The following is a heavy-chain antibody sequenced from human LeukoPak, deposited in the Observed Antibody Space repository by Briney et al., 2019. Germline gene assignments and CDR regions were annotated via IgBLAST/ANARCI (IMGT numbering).Heavy chain of an antibody. CDR1: GFTFSTYV. CDR2: INNRGGNT. Sequence: PGGSLRLSCAASGFTFSTYVLSWVRQAPGKGLEWVSLINNRGGNTYYADSVKGRFTISRDNSKNTMYLEMNSLIVEDTAVYFCARRGYSSGWTFDFWGQGTLVTVSS. D-gene: IGHD6-19*01. J-gene: IGHJ4*02. V-gene: IGHV3-23*01. CDR3: ARRGYSSGWTFDF.